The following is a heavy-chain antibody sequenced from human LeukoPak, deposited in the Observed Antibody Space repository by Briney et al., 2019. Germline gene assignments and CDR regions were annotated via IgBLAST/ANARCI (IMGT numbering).Heavy chain of an antibody. CDR1: GFTFSSYG. CDR2: INQDGGEI. D-gene: IGHD3-10*01. J-gene: IGHJ5*02. CDR3: VRAHHPGGWFDP. Sequence: GGSLRLSCAASGFTFSSYGMSWVRQAPGKGLEWVASINQDGGEIHYVDSVKGRFTISRDNAKNSLYLQMNSLTAEDTAVHYCVRAHHPGGWFDPWGQGTLVTVSS. V-gene: IGHV3-7*04.